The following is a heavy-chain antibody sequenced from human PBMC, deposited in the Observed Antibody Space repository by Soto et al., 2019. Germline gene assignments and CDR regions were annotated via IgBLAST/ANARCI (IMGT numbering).Heavy chain of an antibody. V-gene: IGHV1-69*12. CDR2: IMPVFPTP. CDR3: ARDKDRQQLSGNYYYMLDV. J-gene: IGHJ6*02. D-gene: IGHD6-25*01. CDR1: GGTFSTSA. Sequence: QVQLVQSGAEVEKPGSSVKVSCKSSGGTFSTSAISWVRQAPGQGLEWVGGIMPVFPTPDYAQKFQGRVTIPADESTTTTYLELTGLRPDDTAVYYCARDKDRQQLSGNYYYMLDVWGQGTAITVSS.